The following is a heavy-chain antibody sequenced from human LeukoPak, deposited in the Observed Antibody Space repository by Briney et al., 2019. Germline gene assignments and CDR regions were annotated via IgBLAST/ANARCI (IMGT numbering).Heavy chain of an antibody. D-gene: IGHD2-15*01. CDR3: GGYSAYYYYYGMDV. CDR1: GGSISSGDYY. CDR2: IYYGGST. V-gene: IGHV4-30-4*01. J-gene: IGHJ6*02. Sequence: KPSQTLSLTCTVSGGSISSGDYYWSWTRQPPGKGLEWIGYIYYGGSTYYNPSLKSRVTISVDTSKNQFSLKLSSVTAADTAVYYCGGYSAYYYYYGMDVWGQGTTVTVSS.